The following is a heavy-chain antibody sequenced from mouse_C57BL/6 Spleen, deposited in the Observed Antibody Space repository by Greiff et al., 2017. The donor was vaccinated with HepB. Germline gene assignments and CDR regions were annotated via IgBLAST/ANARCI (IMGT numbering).Heavy chain of an antibody. CDR3: ARSYGNYYYFDY. CDR1: GYTFTSYW. J-gene: IGHJ2*01. V-gene: IGHV1-69*01. D-gene: IGHD2-1*01. CDR2: IDPSDSYT. Sequence: VQLQQPGAELVMPGASVQLSCKASGYTFTSYWMHWVKQRPGQGLEWIGEIDPSDSYTNYNQKFKGKSTLTVDKSSSTAYMQLSSLTSEDSAVYYCARSYGNYYYFDYWGQGTTLTVAS.